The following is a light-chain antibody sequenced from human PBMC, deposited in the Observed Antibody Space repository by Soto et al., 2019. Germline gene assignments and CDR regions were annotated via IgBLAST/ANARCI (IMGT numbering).Light chain of an antibody. CDR3: QSYDSSLRGSV. Sequence: QSALTQPRSVSGSPGQSVTISCTGTSSDVGGYNYVSWYQQHPGKAPKLMIYDVSKRPSGVPDRFSGSKSGNTASLTISGLQAEDEADYYCQSYDSSLRGSVFGEGTKLTVL. J-gene: IGLJ2*01. V-gene: IGLV2-11*01. CDR2: DVS. CDR1: SSDVGGYNY.